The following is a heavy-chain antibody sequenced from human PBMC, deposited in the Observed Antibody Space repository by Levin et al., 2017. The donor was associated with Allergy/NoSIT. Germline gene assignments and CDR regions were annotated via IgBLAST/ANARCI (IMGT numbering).Heavy chain of an antibody. Sequence: GESLKISCAASGILFSSYDMNWVRQAPGKGLEWVSSISAGGNYIYYADSVKGRFTISRDNAKNSLFLQMNSLRAEDTVVYCGASGGMCHCDRSAFDYFYYAMDVWGQGTTVTVSS. CDR3: ASGGMCHCDRSAFDYFYYAMDV. V-gene: IGHV3-21*01. CDR1: GILFSSYD. D-gene: IGHD3-22*01. J-gene: IGHJ6*02. CDR2: ISAGGNYI.